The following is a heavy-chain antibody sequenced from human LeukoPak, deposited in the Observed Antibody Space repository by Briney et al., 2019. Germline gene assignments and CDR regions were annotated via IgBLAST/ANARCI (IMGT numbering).Heavy chain of an antibody. CDR1: GFTFSSYA. J-gene: IGHJ6*03. CDR3: AKNPGYYYYYYMDV. V-gene: IGHV3-23*01. CDR2: ISSSADST. D-gene: IGHD7-27*01. Sequence: GSLRLSCEASGFTFSSYAMSWVRPAPGKGLAWVSVISSSADSTYYAGSVKGRFTISRDNSKNTLYLQMNSLRAEDTAVYYCAKNPGYYYYYYMDVWGKGTTVTVSS.